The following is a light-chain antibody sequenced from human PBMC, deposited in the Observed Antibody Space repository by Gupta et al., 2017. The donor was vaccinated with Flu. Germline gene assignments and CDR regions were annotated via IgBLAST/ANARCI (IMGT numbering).Light chain of an antibody. CDR1: QNINTW. J-gene: IGKJ2*01. CDR2: GAS. V-gene: IGKV3-11*01. Sequence: EIVLTPSPPTVSLSQGDRVTLSCRASQNINTWLAWYQQKPAQAPRLLIYGASNRATGIPARFSGSGSGTDFTLTITSREPDDFAVYYCQQRDALPDTFGQGTKLEIK. CDR3: QQRDALPDT.